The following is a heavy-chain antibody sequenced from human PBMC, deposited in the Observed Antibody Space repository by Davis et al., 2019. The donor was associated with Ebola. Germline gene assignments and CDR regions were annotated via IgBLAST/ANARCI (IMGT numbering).Heavy chain of an antibody. CDR1: RFTFSTYW. CDR3: ARDLLTGTTWDY. D-gene: IGHD1-20*01. J-gene: IGHJ4*02. V-gene: IGHV3-7*03. CDR2: TKQDGSEK. Sequence: GESLKISCAASRFTFSTYWMNWVRQAPGKGPEWVANTKQDGSEKYYVDSVKGRFTISRDNAKNSLYLQMNSLRAEDTAVYYCARDLLTGTTWDYWGQGTLVTVSS.